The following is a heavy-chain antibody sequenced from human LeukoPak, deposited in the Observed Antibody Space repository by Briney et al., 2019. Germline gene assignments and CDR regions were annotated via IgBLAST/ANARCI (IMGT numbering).Heavy chain of an antibody. J-gene: IGHJ6*02. CDR3: AKVKDYYYNGMDV. CDR2: ISSSGSST. CDR1: GFTFSNNA. Sequence: GGSLRLSCAVSGFTFSNNAMTWVRQAPGKGLEWVSSISSSGSSTYYTDSVKGRFTISRDNSKNTLYLQMNSLRADDTAVYYCAKVKDYYYNGMDVWGQGTTVTVSS. V-gene: IGHV3-23*01.